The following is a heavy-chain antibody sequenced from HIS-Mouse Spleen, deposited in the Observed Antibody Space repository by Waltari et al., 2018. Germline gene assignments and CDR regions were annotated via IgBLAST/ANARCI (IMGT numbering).Heavy chain of an antibody. CDR3: AREIPYSSSWYDWYFDL. V-gene: IGHV4-39*07. D-gene: IGHD6-13*01. J-gene: IGHJ2*01. CDR1: GGSISSSSYY. CDR2: IYYSGST. Sequence: QLQLQESGPGLVKPSETLSLTRTFSGGSISSSSYYWGWIRQPPGKGLEWIGSIYYSGSTYYNPSLKSRVTISVDTSKNPFSLKLSSVTAADTAVYYCAREIPYSSSWYDWYFDLWGRGTLVTVSS.